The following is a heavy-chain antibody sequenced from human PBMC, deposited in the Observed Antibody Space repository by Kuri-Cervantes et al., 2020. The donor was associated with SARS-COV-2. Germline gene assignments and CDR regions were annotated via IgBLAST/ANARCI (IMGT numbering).Heavy chain of an antibody. Sequence: ASAKVTSYASGYTFTSYGISWVRQAPGQGLEWMGWISAYNGNTNYAQKLQGRVTMTEDTSTDTAYMELSSLRSEDTAVYYCATSPPYYYYYMDGWGKGTTVTVSS. CDR1: GYTFTSYG. V-gene: IGHV1-18*01. CDR3: ATSPPYYYYYMDG. J-gene: IGHJ6*03. CDR2: ISAYNGNT.